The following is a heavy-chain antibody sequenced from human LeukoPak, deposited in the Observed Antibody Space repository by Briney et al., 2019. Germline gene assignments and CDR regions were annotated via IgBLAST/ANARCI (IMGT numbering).Heavy chain of an antibody. V-gene: IGHV3-23*01. CDR3: ARDRPGEEEYYYGMDV. Sequence: PGGSLRLSCAASGFTFSSYAMSWVRQAPGKGLEWVSAISGSGGSTYYADSVKGRFTISRDNSKNTLYLQMNSLRDEDTAVYYCARDRPGEEEYYYGMDVWGQGTTVTVSS. CDR1: GFTFSSYA. D-gene: IGHD3-10*01. J-gene: IGHJ6*02. CDR2: ISGSGGST.